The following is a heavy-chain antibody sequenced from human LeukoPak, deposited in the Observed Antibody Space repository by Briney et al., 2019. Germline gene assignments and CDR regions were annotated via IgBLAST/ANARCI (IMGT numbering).Heavy chain of an antibody. J-gene: IGHJ4*02. V-gene: IGHV4-30-4*01. CDR1: GGSISSGDYY. D-gene: IGHD5-18*01. CDR3: ARVVNIAMVVDY. Sequence: SETLSLTCTVSGGSISSGDYYWIWIRQPPGRGLEWIGYISYSGSTYYNPSLKSRVTISQDTSKSQFSLKVSSVTVADTAAYYCARVVNIAMVVDYWGQGTLVTVST. CDR2: ISYSGST.